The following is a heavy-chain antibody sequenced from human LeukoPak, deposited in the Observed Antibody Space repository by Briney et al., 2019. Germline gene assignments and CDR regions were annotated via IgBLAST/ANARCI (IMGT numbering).Heavy chain of an antibody. CDR3: ARDNSTVVTLCDY. V-gene: IGHV3-21*01. D-gene: IGHD4-23*01. Sequence: GGSLRLSCAASGFTFSSYSMNWVRQAPGKGLEWVSSISSSSSYIYYADSVKGRFTISRDNAKNSLYLQMNSLRAEDTAVYYCARDNSTVVTLCDYWGQGTLVTASS. CDR1: GFTFSSYS. CDR2: ISSSSSYI. J-gene: IGHJ4*02.